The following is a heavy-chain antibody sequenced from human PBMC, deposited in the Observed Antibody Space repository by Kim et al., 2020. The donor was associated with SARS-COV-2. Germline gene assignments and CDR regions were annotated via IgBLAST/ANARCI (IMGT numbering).Heavy chain of an antibody. CDR3: ARDRGPRGWPDY. V-gene: IGHV4-59*01. D-gene: IGHD3-10*01. Sequence: SETLSLTCTVSGGSISSYYWSWIRQPPGKGLEWIGYIYYSGSTNYNPSLKSRVTISVDTSKNQFSLKLSSVTAADTSVYYCARDRGPRGWPDYWGQGTLVTVSS. CDR2: IYYSGST. J-gene: IGHJ4*02. CDR1: GGSISSYY.